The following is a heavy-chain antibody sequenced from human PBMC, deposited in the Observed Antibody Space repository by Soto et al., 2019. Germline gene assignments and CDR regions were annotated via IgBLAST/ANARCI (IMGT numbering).Heavy chain of an antibody. CDR2: IYYSGST. CDR3: ARVYRNSFYYYYGMDV. V-gene: IGHV4-59*01. Sequence: LSLTCTVSGGSISSYYWSWIRQPPGKGLEWIGYIYYSGSTDYNPSLKSRVTISIDTSRKQFSLKLSSVTAADTAVYYCARVYRNSFYYYYGMDVWGQGTTVTVSS. CDR1: GGSISSYY. J-gene: IGHJ6*02. D-gene: IGHD6-13*01.